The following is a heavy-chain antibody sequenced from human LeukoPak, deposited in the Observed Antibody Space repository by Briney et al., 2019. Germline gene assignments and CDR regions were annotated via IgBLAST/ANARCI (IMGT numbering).Heavy chain of an antibody. CDR1: GGSISSSSYY. CDR3: ARDHNQYYYGSGVSGGWFDP. Sequence: SETLSLTCIVSGGSISSSSYYWGWIRQPPGKGLEWIGSIYYSGSTHYNPSLKSRVTISVDMSKNQFSLKLSSVTAADTAVYYCARDHNQYYYGSGVSGGWFDPWGQGALVTVSS. J-gene: IGHJ5*02. V-gene: IGHV4-39*07. CDR2: IYYSGST. D-gene: IGHD3-10*01.